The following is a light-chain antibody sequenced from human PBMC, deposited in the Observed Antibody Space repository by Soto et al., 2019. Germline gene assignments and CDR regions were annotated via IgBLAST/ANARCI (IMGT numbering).Light chain of an antibody. V-gene: IGLV2-14*01. CDR3: SSYTSSSTYV. Sequence: QSALTQPASVSESPGQSITISCTGTSSDVGGYNYVSWYQQYPGKAPKVMIYDVSNRPSGVSNRFSGSKSGNTASLIISGLQAEDEADYYCSSYTSSSTYVFGSGTKLTVL. CDR2: DVS. CDR1: SSDVGGYNY. J-gene: IGLJ1*01.